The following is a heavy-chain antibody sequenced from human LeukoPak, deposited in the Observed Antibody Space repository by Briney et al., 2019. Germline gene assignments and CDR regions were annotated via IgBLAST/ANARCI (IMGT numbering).Heavy chain of an antibody. CDR2: IYYSGST. Sequence: SETLSLTCTVSGGSISSSSYYWGWIRQPPGKGREWIGSIYYSGSTYYNPSLKSRVTISVDTSKNQFSLKLSSVTAADTAVYYCARHVYRSLLEWPYYMDVWGRGTTLTVSS. CDR3: ARHVYRSLLEWPYYMDV. J-gene: IGHJ6*03. CDR1: GGSISSSSYY. V-gene: IGHV4-39*01. D-gene: IGHD3-3*01.